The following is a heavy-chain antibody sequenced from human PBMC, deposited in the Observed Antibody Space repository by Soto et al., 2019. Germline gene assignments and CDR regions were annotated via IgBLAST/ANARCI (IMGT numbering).Heavy chain of an antibody. CDR3: ARDQYNWNEFTY. J-gene: IGHJ4*02. V-gene: IGHV1-18*01. Sequence: ASVKVSCKASGYTFTSYGISWVRQAPGRGLEWMGWISAYNGNTNYAQKLQGRVTMTTDTSTSTAYMELRSLRSDDTAVYYCARDQYNWNEFTYWGQGTLVTVSS. CDR1: GYTFTSYG. CDR2: ISAYNGNT. D-gene: IGHD1-20*01.